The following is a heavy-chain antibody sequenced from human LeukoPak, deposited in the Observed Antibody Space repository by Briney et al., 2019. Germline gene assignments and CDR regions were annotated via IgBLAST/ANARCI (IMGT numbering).Heavy chain of an antibody. D-gene: IGHD4-23*01. CDR3: ARHYDYGGKSLDY. V-gene: IGHV1-18*01. CDR1: GYNFIGYG. Sequence: ASVKVSCKASGYNFIGYGISWVRQVPGQGLEWMGWISGDNGDTKYAQKFQGRVTMSTDTSTNTAYMELRSLRSDDTAVYYCARHYDYGGKSLDYWGQGTLVTVSS. CDR2: ISGDNGDT. J-gene: IGHJ4*02.